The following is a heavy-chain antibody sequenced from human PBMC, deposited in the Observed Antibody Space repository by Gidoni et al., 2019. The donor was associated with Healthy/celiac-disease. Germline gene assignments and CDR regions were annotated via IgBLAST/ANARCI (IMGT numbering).Heavy chain of an antibody. J-gene: IGHJ5*02. Sequence: GMHWVRQAPGKGLEWVAVISYDGSNKYYADSVKGRFTISRDNSKNTLYLQMNSLRAEDTAVYYCAKVNPRNYYGSGSYLNLWGQGTLVTVSS. D-gene: IGHD3-10*01. CDR1: G. V-gene: IGHV3-30*18. CDR2: ISYDGSNK. CDR3: AKVNPRNYYGSGSYLNL.